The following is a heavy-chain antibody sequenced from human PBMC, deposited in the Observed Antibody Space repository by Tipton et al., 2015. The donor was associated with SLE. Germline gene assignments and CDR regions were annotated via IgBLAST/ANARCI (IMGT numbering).Heavy chain of an antibody. CDR2: IYTNEST. V-gene: IGHV4-4*07. CDR1: GGSISSYY. D-gene: IGHD5-18*01. J-gene: IGHJ5*02. Sequence: TLSLTCTVSGGSISSYYWSWIRQPAGGGLEWIVRIYTNESTNYNPSLKSRVTISVDTSKNQFSLRLTSVIAADTAVYYCARLHGYSYGLNWFDPWGQGTLISVSS. CDR3: ARLHGYSYGLNWFDP.